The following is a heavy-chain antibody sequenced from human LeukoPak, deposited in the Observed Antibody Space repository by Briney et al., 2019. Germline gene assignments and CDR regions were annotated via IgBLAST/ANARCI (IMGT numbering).Heavy chain of an antibody. J-gene: IGHJ4*02. CDR2: IRYDGSNK. CDR1: GFTFSSYG. CDR3: AKESMWFGESNPFDY. D-gene: IGHD3-10*01. V-gene: IGHV3-30*02. Sequence: QPGGSLRLSCAASGFTFSSYGMHWVRQAPGKGLEWVAFIRYDGSNKYYADSVKGRFTISRDNSKNTLYVQMNSLRAEDTAVYYCAKESMWFGESNPFDYWGQGTLVTVSS.